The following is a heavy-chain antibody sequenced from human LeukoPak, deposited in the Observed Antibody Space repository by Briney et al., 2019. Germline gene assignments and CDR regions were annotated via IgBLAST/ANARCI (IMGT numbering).Heavy chain of an antibody. D-gene: IGHD3-10*01. CDR2: IYYSGST. Sequence: SDTLSLTCAVSGYSISSSNWWGWIRQPPGKGLEWIGYIYYSGSTYYNPSLKSRVTMSVDTSKNQFSLKLSSVTAVDTAVYYCARTSGSGRLYYFDYWGQGTLVTVSS. V-gene: IGHV4-28*01. J-gene: IGHJ4*02. CDR3: ARTSGSGRLYYFDY. CDR1: GYSISSSNW.